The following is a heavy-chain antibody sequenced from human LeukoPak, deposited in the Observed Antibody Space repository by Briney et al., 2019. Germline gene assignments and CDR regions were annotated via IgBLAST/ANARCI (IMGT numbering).Heavy chain of an antibody. CDR3: ASSMVHNHYMDV. CDR1: GGTFSSYA. J-gene: IGHJ6*03. CDR2: ILPNFGTA. D-gene: IGHD1-1*01. Sequence: ASVKVSCKASGGTFSSYAISWVRQAPGQGLEWMGGILPNFGTANYAQKFKARVTITPDESTSTAYMELSRLRTEDTAVYYWASSMVHNHYMDVGGKGTTVSLSS. V-gene: IGHV1-69*13.